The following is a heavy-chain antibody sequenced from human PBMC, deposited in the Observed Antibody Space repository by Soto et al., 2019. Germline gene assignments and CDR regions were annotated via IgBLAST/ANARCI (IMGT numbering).Heavy chain of an antibody. J-gene: IGHJ4*02. CDR2: IYYSGST. CDR1: GGSISSGDYY. CDR3: ARDPTGYSSSWYDY. V-gene: IGHV4-30-4*01. D-gene: IGHD6-13*01. Sequence: KTSETLSLTCTVSGGSISSGDYYWSWIRQPPGKGLEWIGYIYYSGSTYYNPSLKSRVTISVDTSKNQFSLKLSSVTAADTAVYYCARDPTGYSSSWYDYWGQGTLVTVSS.